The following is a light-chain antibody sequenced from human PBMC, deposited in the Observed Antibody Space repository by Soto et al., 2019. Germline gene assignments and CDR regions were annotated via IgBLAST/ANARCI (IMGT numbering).Light chain of an antibody. J-gene: IGKJ2*01. CDR1: QSVSSSY. CDR3: QQYGSSSWYT. V-gene: IGKV3-20*01. Sequence: EIVLTQSPGTLSLSPGERATLSCRASQSVSSSYLAWYQQKPGQAPRLLIYGASSRATGIPDRFSGSGSGTDFTLTTSRLEPEDFAVYYCQQYGSSSWYTFGQGTKLEIK. CDR2: GAS.